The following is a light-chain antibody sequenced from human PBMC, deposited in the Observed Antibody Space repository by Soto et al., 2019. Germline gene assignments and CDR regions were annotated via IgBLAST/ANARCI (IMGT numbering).Light chain of an antibody. CDR3: QKYNSAVDT. J-gene: IGKJ4*01. Sequence: GDRVTITCRASRGINNYLAWYQQKPGKVPRLLIYAASTLQSGVPSRFSGSGSGTDFTLTISSLQPEDVATYYCQKYNSAVDTFGGGTKVDIK. CDR1: RGINNY. V-gene: IGKV1-27*01. CDR2: AAS.